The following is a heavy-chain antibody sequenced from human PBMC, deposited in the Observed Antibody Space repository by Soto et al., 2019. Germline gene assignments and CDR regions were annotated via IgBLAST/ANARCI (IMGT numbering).Heavy chain of an antibody. Sequence: EVQLLESGGGLVQPGGSLRLSCAASGFTFSSYAMSWVRQAPGKGLEWVSAISGSGGSTYYADSVKGRFTISRDNSKNTLYLKMNSLRAEDTAVYYCAKGGVKQLVFDYWGQGTLVTVSS. CDR2: ISGSGGST. J-gene: IGHJ4*02. CDR1: GFTFSSYA. CDR3: AKGGVKQLVFDY. D-gene: IGHD6-6*01. V-gene: IGHV3-23*01.